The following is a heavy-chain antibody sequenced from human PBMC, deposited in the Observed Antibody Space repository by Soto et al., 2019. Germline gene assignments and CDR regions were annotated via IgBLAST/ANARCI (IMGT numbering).Heavy chain of an antibody. Sequence: PGGSLRLSCAASVFTFDDYAMSWVRQVPGKGLEWVSGINWNGGSTGYADSVKGRFTISRDNAKNSLYLQMNSLRAEDTALYHCARGSYYTSGSYYIDNWFDPWGQGTLVTVSS. J-gene: IGHJ5*02. CDR1: VFTFDDYA. CDR2: INWNGGST. D-gene: IGHD3-10*01. CDR3: ARGSYYTSGSYYIDNWFDP. V-gene: IGHV3-20*01.